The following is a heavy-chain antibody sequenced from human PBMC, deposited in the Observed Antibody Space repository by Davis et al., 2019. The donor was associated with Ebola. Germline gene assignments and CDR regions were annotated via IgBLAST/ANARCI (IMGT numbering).Heavy chain of an antibody. Sequence: GESLKISCAASGFTFSRYWMNWVRQAPGKGLEWVANIRKDGSDKYYVDSVKGRFTISRDNAKNSLYLQMNSLRAEDTAVYYCARAVYYYDSSGFDYWGQGTLVTVSS. V-gene: IGHV3-7*01. CDR2: IRKDGSDK. D-gene: IGHD3-22*01. CDR1: GFTFSRYW. J-gene: IGHJ4*02. CDR3: ARAVYYYDSSGFDY.